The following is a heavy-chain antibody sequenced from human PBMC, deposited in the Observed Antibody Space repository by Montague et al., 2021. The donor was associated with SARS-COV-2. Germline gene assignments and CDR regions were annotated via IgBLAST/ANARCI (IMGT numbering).Heavy chain of an antibody. CDR2: IYDSGNT. D-gene: IGHD3-10*01. V-gene: IGHV4-59*01. J-gene: IGHJ3*01. CDR1: GGSISNYY. Sequence: SETLSLTCTVSGGSISNYYWGWIRQPPGKGLEWIGYIYDSGNTNYNPSLKGRVTMSLDTSKTQFSLKLTSVTAADTAVYYCARMHWVGVRTFGVWGQGTLVTVSS. CDR3: ARMHWVGVRTFGV.